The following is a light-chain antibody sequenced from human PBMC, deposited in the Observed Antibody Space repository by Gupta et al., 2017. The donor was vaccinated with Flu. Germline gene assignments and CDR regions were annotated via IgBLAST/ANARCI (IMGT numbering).Light chain of an antibody. J-gene: IGKJ2*01. CDR2: GVS. V-gene: IGKV3-20*01. CDR3: HLYGSSPRYT. CDR1: QTVTSIF. Sequence: EIVLTQSPGTLSLSPGERATLSCRASQTVTSIFLGWFQHKPGQAPRLLISGVSGRATGIPDRFSASGSGTDFTLTINSLEPEDFAVYYCHLYGSSPRYTFGQGTKLEIK.